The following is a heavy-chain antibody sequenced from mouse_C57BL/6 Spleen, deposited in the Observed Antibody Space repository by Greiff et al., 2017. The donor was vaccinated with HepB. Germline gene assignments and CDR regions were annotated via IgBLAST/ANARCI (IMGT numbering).Heavy chain of an antibody. J-gene: IGHJ2*01. D-gene: IGHD2-10*01. V-gene: IGHV1-81*01. CDR3: ARSYYGPYGNFDY. CDR2: IYPRSGNT. Sequence: QVQLQQSGAELARPGASVKLSCKASGYTFTSYGISWVKQRTGQGLEWIGEIYPRSGNTYYNEKFKGKATLTADKSSSTAYMELRSLTSEDTAVYYCARSYYGPYGNFDYWGQGTTLTVSS. CDR1: GYTFTSYG.